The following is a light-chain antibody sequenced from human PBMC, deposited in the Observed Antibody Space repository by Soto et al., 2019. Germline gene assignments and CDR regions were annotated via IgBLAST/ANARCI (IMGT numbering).Light chain of an antibody. CDR1: QSVRIY. Sequence: EIVLTQSPATLSLSPGERATLSCRASQSVRIYLAWYRQKPGQAPGLLIYDSSSRATGIAARFSGSGSGTDFTLIISSLEPEDSAVYYCQQRYNWPHTFGQGTKLEIK. CDR2: DSS. V-gene: IGKV3-11*01. CDR3: QQRYNWPHT. J-gene: IGKJ2*01.